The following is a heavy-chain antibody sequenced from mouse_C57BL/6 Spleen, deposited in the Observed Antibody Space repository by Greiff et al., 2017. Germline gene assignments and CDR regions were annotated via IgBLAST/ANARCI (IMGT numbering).Heavy chain of an antibody. CDR2: INPYNGGT. V-gene: IGHV1-19*01. J-gene: IGHJ2*01. CDR3: ARSVEYYFDY. CDR1: GYTFTDYY. Sequence: VQLQQSGPVLVKPGASVKMSCKASGYTFTDYYMNWVKQSHGKSLEWIGVINPYNGGTSYNQKFKGKATLTVDKSSSTAYMELNSLTSEDSAVYYCARSVEYYFDYWGQGTTLTVSS.